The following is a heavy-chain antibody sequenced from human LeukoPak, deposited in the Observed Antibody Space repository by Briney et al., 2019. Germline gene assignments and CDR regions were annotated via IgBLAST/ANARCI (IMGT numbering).Heavy chain of an antibody. CDR2: IRYDGSNK. D-gene: IGHD3-22*01. CDR1: GFTFSSYG. CDR3: AKVKGYYDSSGYTHFDY. V-gene: IGHV3-30*02. J-gene: IGHJ4*02. Sequence: GGSLRLSCAASGFTFSSYGMHWVRQAPGKGLEWVTFIRYDGSNKFYADSVKGRFTISRDNSKNTLYLQMNSLRAEDTAVYYCAKVKGYYDSSGYTHFDYWGQGTLVTVSS.